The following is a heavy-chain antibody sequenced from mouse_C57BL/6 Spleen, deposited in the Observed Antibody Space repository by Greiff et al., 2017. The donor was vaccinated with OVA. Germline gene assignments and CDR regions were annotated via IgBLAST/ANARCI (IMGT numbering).Heavy chain of an antibody. J-gene: IGHJ2*01. V-gene: IGHV14-4*01. CDR1: GFNIKDDY. Sequence: EVQLQQSGAELVRPGASVKLSCTASGFNIKDDYMHWVKQRPEQGLEWIGWIDPENGDTEYASKFQGKATITEDTSSNTAYLQLSSLTSEDTAVYYCTYDYFDYWGQGTTLTVSS. CDR3: TYDYFDY. CDR2: IDPENGDT.